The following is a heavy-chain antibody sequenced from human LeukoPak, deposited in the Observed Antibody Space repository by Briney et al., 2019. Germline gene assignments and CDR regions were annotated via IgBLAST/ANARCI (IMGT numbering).Heavy chain of an antibody. Sequence: GESLKISCKGSGYSFTNHWIGWVRQMPGKGLEWMGVIYPGDSDTRYSPSFQGQVTISADTSISTAYLQWSSLKASDTAMYYCARRSLYYYDSNGFYFDSWGQGTLVTVSS. J-gene: IGHJ4*02. CDR3: ARRSLYYYDSNGFYFDS. V-gene: IGHV5-51*01. CDR2: IYPGDSDT. D-gene: IGHD3-22*01. CDR1: GYSFTNHW.